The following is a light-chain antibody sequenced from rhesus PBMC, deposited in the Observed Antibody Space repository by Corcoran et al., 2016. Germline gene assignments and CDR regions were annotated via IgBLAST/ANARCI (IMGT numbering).Light chain of an antibody. Sequence: QAAPAQPRSVSGSPGQSVTISCTGTSSDIGGYNYVSWYQQHPDTAPKLMIYEVSKRPSGVSDRFSGSKSGNTASLTISGLQAEDEADYYCCSYAGSYTFVFGSGTKLTVL. V-gene: IGLV2-32*01. J-gene: IGLJ6*01. CDR3: CSYAGSYTFV. CDR2: EVS. CDR1: SSDIGGYNY.